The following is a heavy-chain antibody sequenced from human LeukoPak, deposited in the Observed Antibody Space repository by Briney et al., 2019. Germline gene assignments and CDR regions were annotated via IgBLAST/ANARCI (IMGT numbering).Heavy chain of an antibody. D-gene: IGHD3-22*01. CDR1: GFTFSSYW. Sequence: GGSLRLSCAASGFTFSSYWMHWVRHAQGKGLVWVSRINTDGSSTSYADSVKGRFTISRDNAKNTLYLQMNSLRAEDTAVYYCARGTYYYDSSGSWSYWGQGTLVTVSS. J-gene: IGHJ4*02. CDR3: ARGTYYYDSSGSWSY. V-gene: IGHV3-74*01. CDR2: INTDGSST.